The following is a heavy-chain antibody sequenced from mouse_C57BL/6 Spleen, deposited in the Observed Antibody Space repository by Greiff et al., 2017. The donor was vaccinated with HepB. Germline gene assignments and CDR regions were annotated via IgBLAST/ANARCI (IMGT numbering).Heavy chain of an antibody. CDR3: AKSYGSAWYFDV. J-gene: IGHJ1*03. Sequence: EVQRVESGGGLVKPGGSLKLSCAASGFTFSDYGMHWVRQAPEKGLEWVAYISSGSSTIYYADTVKGRFTISRDNAKNTLFLQMTSLRSEDTARYYCAKSYGSAWYFDVWGTGTTVTVSS. CDR1: GFTFSDYG. CDR2: ISSGSSTI. V-gene: IGHV5-17*01. D-gene: IGHD1-1*01.